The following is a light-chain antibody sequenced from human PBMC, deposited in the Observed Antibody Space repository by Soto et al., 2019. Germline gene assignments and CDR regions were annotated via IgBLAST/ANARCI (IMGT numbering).Light chain of an antibody. CDR3: PEYGNSPPCT. CDR2: DAS. Sequence: EIVLTQPPGTLSLSPGERATLSCRASQSVSSSYLAWYQQKPGQAPRLLIYDASGRATGIPDRFSGSGSGTNLSLTISRLEAEDFAVYYCPEYGNSPPCTFGQGTKLEIK. J-gene: IGKJ2*02. CDR1: QSVSSSY. V-gene: IGKV3-20*01.